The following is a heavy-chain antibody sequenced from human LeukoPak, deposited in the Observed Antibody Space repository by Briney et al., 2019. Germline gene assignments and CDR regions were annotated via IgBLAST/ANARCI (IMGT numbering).Heavy chain of an antibody. V-gene: IGHV1-69*05. CDR1: GGTFSSYA. CDR3: ARDNWNGGFDP. J-gene: IGHJ5*02. CDR2: IIPIFGTA. Sequence: SVKVSCKASGGTFSSYAISWVRQAPGQELEWMGRIIPIFGTANYAQKFQGRVTITTDASTSTAYMELSSLRSEDTAVYYCARDNWNGGFDPWGQGTLVTVSS. D-gene: IGHD1-20*01.